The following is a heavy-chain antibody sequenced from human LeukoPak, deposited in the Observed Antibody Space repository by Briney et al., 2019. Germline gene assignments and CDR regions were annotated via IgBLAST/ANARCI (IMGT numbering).Heavy chain of an antibody. CDR1: GLTFSSYS. Sequence: GGSLRLSCAASGLTFSSYSMNWVRQAPGKGLEWVSSISSSSSYIYYADSVKGRFTISRDNAKNSLYLQMNSLRAEDTAGYYCARADPGDFVSGYLGYYYYMDVWGKGTTVTVSS. D-gene: IGHD3-3*01. J-gene: IGHJ6*03. CDR2: ISSSSSYI. V-gene: IGHV3-21*01. CDR3: ARADPGDFVSGYLGYYYYMDV.